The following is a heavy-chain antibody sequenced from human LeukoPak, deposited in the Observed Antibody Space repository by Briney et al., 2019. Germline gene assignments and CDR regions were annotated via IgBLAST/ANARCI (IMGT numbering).Heavy chain of an antibody. J-gene: IGHJ3*02. CDR2: ISSRSSYI. D-gene: IGHD3-9*01. CDR1: GFTFSTYT. V-gene: IGHV3-21*01. CDR3: AKEYDILTGYYASDI. Sequence: GGSLRLSCAASGFTFSTYTMNWVRQAPGKGLEWVSSISSRSSYIYYADSVKGRFTISRDNSKNTLYLQMNSLRAEDTAMYYCAKEYDILTGYYASDIWGQGTMVTVSS.